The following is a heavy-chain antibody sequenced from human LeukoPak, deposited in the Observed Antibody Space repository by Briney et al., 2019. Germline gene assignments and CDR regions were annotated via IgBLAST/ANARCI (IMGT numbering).Heavy chain of an antibody. D-gene: IGHD3-22*01. J-gene: IGHJ3*02. CDR3: AKILGTYDSSGYYGPGAFDI. CDR2: ISWNSGSI. V-gene: IGHV3-9*01. CDR1: GFTFDDYA. Sequence: GGSLRLSCAASGFTFDDYAMHWVRQAPGKGLEWVSGISWNSGSIGYADSVKGRFTISRDNAKNSLYLQMNSLRAEDTALYYCAKILGTYDSSGYYGPGAFDIWGQGTMVTVSS.